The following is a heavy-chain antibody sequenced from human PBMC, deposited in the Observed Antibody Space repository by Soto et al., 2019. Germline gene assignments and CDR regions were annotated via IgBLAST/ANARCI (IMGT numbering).Heavy chain of an antibody. J-gene: IGHJ4*02. Sequence: QVQLQESGPGLVKPSETLSLTCSVSGGSLSSYYWSWIRQPPGKGLEWIGYVYYSGSINYNPSLKSRVTISVDTSKNQFALKLSSVTAADTAVYYCARVYCSSTSCYDLFDSWCQGTLVTVSS. V-gene: IGHV4-59*08. CDR1: GGSLSSYY. CDR2: VYYSGSI. CDR3: ARVYCSSTSCYDLFDS. D-gene: IGHD2-2*01.